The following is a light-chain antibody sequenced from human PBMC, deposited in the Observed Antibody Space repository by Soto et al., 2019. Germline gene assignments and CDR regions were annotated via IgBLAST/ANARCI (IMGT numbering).Light chain of an antibody. CDR1: QDISNY. J-gene: IGKJ5*01. Sequence: DLQMNQSHSSLSASVGDIVKITHEASQDISNYLNWYQQKPGKAPKLLIYAASSLQSGVPSRFSGSGSGTDFTLTISSLQPEDFATYYCQQSYSTLITSAQGMRLEI. CDR2: AAS. CDR3: QQSYSTLIT. V-gene: IGKV1-39*01.